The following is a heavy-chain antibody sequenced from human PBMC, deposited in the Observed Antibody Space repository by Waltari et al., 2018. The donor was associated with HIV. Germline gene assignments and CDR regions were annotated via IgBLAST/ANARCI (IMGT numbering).Heavy chain of an antibody. Sequence: EVQLVESGGGLVQPGGSLRLSCAASGFTFTTSGVHWVRQAPGKGLVGVSRINPDGTDTRYADSVKGRFTISRDNAKNTVYLQVNSLRGEDTSVYYCARGKDCGGGTCDGYHYYGMDVWGQGTTVTVSS. D-gene: IGHD2-15*01. V-gene: IGHV3-74*01. CDR1: GFTFTTSG. CDR3: ARGKDCGGGTCDGYHYYGMDV. CDR2: INPDGTDT. J-gene: IGHJ6*02.